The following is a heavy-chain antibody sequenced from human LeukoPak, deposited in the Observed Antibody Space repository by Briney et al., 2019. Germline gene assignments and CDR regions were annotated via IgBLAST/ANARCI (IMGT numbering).Heavy chain of an antibody. CDR3: ARASYGSGTLYNGMDV. CDR2: IFYSGNT. Sequence: SETLSLTCTVSGGSISRSSHYWGWIRQPPGKGLEWIGSIFYSGNTYYHPSLKSRVTISVDTAKNQFSLKLSFVTAADTAVYYCARASYGSGTLYNGMDVWGQGTTVTVSS. CDR1: GGSISRSSHY. V-gene: IGHV4-39*01. J-gene: IGHJ6*02. D-gene: IGHD3-10*01.